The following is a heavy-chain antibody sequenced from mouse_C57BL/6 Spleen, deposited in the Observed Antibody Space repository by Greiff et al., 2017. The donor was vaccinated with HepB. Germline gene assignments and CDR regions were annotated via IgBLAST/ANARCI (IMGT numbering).Heavy chain of an antibody. CDR2: IDPSDSYT. V-gene: IGHV1-69*01. J-gene: IGHJ3*01. CDR1: GYTFTSYW. CDR3: ARSDGSSRAWFAY. D-gene: IGHD1-1*01. Sequence: QVQLQQPGAELVMPGASVKLSCKASGYTFTSYWMHWVKQRPGQGLEWIGEIDPSDSYTNYNQKFKGKSTLTVDKSSSTAYMQLSSLTSEDSAVYYCARSDGSSRAWFAYWGQGTLVTVSA.